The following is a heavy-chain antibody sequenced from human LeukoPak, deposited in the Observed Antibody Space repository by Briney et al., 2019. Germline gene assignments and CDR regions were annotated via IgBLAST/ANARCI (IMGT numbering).Heavy chain of an antibody. Sequence: SETLSLTCTVSGGSVSSGSYYWSWIRQPPGKGLEWIGYIYYSGSTNYNPSLKSRVPISVDTSKNQFSLKLSSVTAADTAVYYCARVLGRTYYFDYWGQGTLVTVSS. J-gene: IGHJ4*02. V-gene: IGHV4-61*01. CDR2: IYYSGST. CDR3: ARVLGRTYYFDY. CDR1: GGSVSSGSYY. D-gene: IGHD1-1*01.